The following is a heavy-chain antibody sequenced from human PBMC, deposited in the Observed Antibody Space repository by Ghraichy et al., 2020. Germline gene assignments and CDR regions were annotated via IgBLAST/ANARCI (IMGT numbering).Heavy chain of an antibody. V-gene: IGHV2-5*01. J-gene: IGHJ6*02. Sequence: SGPTLVKPTQTLTLTCTFSGFSLSTSGVGVGWIRQPPGKALEWLALIYWNDDKRYSPSLKSRLTITKDTSKNQVVLTMTNMDPVDTATYYCAHSTTVPAPEYYYYSYGMDVWGQGTTVTVYS. CDR2: IYWNDDK. D-gene: IGHD1-14*01. CDR3: AHSTTVPAPEYYYYSYGMDV. CDR1: GFSLSTSGVG.